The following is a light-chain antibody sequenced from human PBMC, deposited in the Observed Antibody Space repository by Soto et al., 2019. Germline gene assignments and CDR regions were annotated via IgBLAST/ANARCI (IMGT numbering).Light chain of an antibody. CDR3: TSYTSSSTLGL. V-gene: IGLV2-14*01. CDR1: SSDVGVYNY. J-gene: IGLJ2*01. Sequence: QSVLTQPASVSGSPGQSITISCTGTSSDVGVYNYVSWYQQHPGKAPKLMIYEVSNRPSGVSNRFSGSKSGNTASLTISGLQAEDEADYYCTSYTSSSTLGLFGGGTKLTVL. CDR2: EVS.